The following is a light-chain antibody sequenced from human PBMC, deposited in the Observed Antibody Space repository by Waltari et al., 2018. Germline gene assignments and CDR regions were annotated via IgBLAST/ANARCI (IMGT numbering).Light chain of an antibody. Sequence: QSALTQPPSASGSPGQSVTISCTGTSSDVGGYNYVSWYQQHPGKAPKLMIYEVSNRPSGFPDRFSGSESGTAASLTVSGLQAEDEADYYCSSYAGSKVVFGGGTKLTVL. CDR2: EVS. J-gene: IGLJ3*02. V-gene: IGLV2-8*01. CDR1: SSDVGGYNY. CDR3: SSYAGSKVV.